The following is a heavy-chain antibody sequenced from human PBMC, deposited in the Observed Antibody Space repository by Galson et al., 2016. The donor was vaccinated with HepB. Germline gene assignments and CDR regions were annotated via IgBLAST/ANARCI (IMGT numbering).Heavy chain of an antibody. CDR1: GGTFSNYG. J-gene: IGHJ6*02. D-gene: IGHD5-12*01. V-gene: IGHV1-69*13. Sequence: SVKVSCKASGGTFSNYGISWVRQAPGQGLEWMGGLIPMFGTPNHAQKFQGRMTVTADEITTTVYMELRGLRSEDTAVYYCARENGWLRAPGAGGISGYDYGMNVWGQGTTVTVSS. CDR2: LIPMFGTP. CDR3: ARENGWLRAPGAGGISGYDYGMNV.